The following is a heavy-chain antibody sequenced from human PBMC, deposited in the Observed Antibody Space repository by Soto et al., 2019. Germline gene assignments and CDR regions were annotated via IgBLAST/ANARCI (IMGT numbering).Heavy chain of an antibody. V-gene: IGHV3-30*18. CDR2: ISYDGSNK. D-gene: IGHD3-22*01. CDR1: GFTFSSYG. CDR3: AKNYYDSSGPPGYSGSYSY. Sequence: GGSLRLSCAASGFTFSSYGMHWVRQAPGKGLEWVAVISYDGSNKYYADSVKGRFTISRDNSKNTLYLQMNSLRAEDTAVYYCAKNYYDSSGPPGYSGSYSYWGQGTL. J-gene: IGHJ4*02.